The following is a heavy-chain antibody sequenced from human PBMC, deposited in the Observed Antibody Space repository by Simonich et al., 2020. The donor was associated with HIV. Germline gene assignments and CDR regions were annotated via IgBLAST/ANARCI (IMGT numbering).Heavy chain of an antibody. J-gene: IGHJ1*01. CDR3: AREGGSSRRKYFQH. CDR1: GGSFTGYY. D-gene: IGHD6-13*01. V-gene: IGHV4-34*01. Sequence: QVQLQQWGAGLLKPSETLSLICAVYGGSFTGYYWSWIRQPPGKGLEWNGEITHSGSTNYNPSLQIRVTISIDTSKNQFSLTLTSVTAADTAVYYCAREGGSSRRKYFQHWGQGTLVTVSS. CDR2: ITHSGST.